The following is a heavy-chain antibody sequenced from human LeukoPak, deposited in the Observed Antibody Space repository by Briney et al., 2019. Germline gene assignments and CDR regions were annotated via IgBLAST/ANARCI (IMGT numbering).Heavy chain of an antibody. V-gene: IGHV3-23*01. Sequence: GGSLRLSCAASGFTFSSYAMSWVRQAPGKGLEWVSAISGSGGSTYYADSVKGRFTTSRDNSKNTLYLQMNSLRAEDTAVYYCAKLPGYSSGWYEVNWFDPWGQGTLVTVSS. CDR1: GFTFSSYA. J-gene: IGHJ5*02. CDR2: ISGSGGST. CDR3: AKLPGYSSGWYEVNWFDP. D-gene: IGHD6-19*01.